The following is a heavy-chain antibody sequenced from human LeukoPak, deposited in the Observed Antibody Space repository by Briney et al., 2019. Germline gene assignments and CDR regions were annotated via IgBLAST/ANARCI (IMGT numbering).Heavy chain of an antibody. V-gene: IGHV1-69*04. CDR2: IIPIFGIT. J-gene: IGHJ6*02. CDR3: ARDHGYCTGGSCSDYYYGLDV. CDR1: GGTFSSYA. Sequence: ASVKVSCKASGGTFSSYAISWVRQAPGQGLEWMGRIIPIFGITNYAQKFQGRVTITADKSTSTAYMGLSSLRSEDTAVYYCARDHGYCTGGSCSDYYYGLDVWGQGTTVTVSS. D-gene: IGHD2-15*01.